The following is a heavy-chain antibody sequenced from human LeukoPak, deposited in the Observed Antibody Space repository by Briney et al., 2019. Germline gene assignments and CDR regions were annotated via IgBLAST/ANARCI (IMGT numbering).Heavy chain of an antibody. J-gene: IGHJ5*02. D-gene: IGHD6-13*01. CDR1: GYTFTGYY. Sequence: ASVKVSCKASGYTFTGYYMHWVRQAPGQGLEWMGWINPNSGGTNYAQKFQGRVTMTRDTSISTAYMELSRLRSDDTAVYYCARDSREQLVLSPFDPWGQGTLVTVSS. V-gene: IGHV1-2*02. CDR3: ARDSREQLVLSPFDP. CDR2: INPNSGGT.